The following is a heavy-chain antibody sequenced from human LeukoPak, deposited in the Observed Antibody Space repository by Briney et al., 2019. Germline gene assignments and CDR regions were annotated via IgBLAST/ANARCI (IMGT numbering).Heavy chain of an antibody. CDR1: GFTFSSYG. D-gene: IGHD3-22*01. V-gene: IGHV3-48*04. CDR3: AGVGYDSSGYPSDYFDY. CDR2: ISSSSSTI. Sequence: GGSLRLSCAASGFTFSSYGMTWVRQAPGKGLEWVSYISSSSSTIYYADSVKGRFTISRDNAKNSLYLQMNSLRAEDTALYYCAGVGYDSSGYPSDYFDYWGQGTLVTVSS. J-gene: IGHJ4*02.